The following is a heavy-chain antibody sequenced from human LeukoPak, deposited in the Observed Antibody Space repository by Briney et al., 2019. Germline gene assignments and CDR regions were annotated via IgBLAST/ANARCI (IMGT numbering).Heavy chain of an antibody. CDR3: ARRVAAIGGYFDY. J-gene: IGHJ4*02. D-gene: IGHD2-21*02. V-gene: IGHV5-51*01. CDR2: IYPGDSDT. Sequence: GESLKISCKGSGYSFTSYWIGWVRQMPGKGLEWMGIIYPGDSDTRYSPSFQGQITISADKSISTAYLQWSSLKASDTAMYYCARRVAAIGGYFDYWGQGTLVTVSS. CDR1: GYSFTSYW.